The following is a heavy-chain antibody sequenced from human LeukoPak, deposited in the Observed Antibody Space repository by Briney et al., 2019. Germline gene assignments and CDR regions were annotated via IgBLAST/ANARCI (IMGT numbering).Heavy chain of an antibody. CDR1: GGSISSGRNY. V-gene: IGHV4-61*02. CDR2: IYIFSGST. Sequence: SETLSLTCTVSGGSISSGRNYWTWVRQPAGKGLEWIGRIYIFSGSTNYNPSLKSRVTISVDTSKNQFSLKLTSVTAADTAVYYCARGTQQLVYYYYYYYYMDVWGKGTTVTVSS. D-gene: IGHD6-13*01. CDR3: ARGTQQLVYYYYYYYYMDV. J-gene: IGHJ6*03.